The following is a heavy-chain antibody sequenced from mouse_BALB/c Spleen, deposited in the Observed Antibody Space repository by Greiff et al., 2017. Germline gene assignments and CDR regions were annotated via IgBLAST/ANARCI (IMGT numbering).Heavy chain of an antibody. CDR3: ARGYYGRKDWYFDV. CDR1: GFNIKDTY. J-gene: IGHJ1*01. CDR2: IDPANGNT. D-gene: IGHD1-1*01. Sequence: EVMLVESGAELVKPGASVKLSCTASGFNIKDTYMHWVKQRPEQGLEWIGRIDPANGNTKYDPKFQGKATITADTSSNTAYLQLSSLTSEDTAVYYCARGYYGRKDWYFDVWGAGTTVTVSS. V-gene: IGHV14-3*02.